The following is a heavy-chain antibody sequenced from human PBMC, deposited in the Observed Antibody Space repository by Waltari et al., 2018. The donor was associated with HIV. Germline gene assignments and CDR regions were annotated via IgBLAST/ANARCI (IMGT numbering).Heavy chain of an antibody. CDR3: TTGRSSVVAAPPVQ. D-gene: IGHD6-19*01. V-gene: IGHV3-33*01. CDR1: GFNFRVFV. J-gene: IGHJ4*01. Sequence: VQLAESGGGVVQPGESVRLSCATSGFNFRVFVIHWVRQAPEKGLEWVAVIWSDGKTRFYGDSIKGRFSVSRDNSNNTSSLQINRVTLADTAVYYCTTGRSSVVAAPPVQWGQGT. CDR2: IWSDGKTR.